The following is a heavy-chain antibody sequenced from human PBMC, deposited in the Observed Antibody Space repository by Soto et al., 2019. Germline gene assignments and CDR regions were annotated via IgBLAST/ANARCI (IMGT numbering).Heavy chain of an antibody. Sequence: QVQLVESGGVVVQPGRSLRLSCAASGFTFSSYGMHWVRQAPGKGLERVAVIWYAGTNKYYADAVKGRFTISRDNSMNTLYLQMNSLGSEDTALEYCARARGALAGTRYYYGMDVWGQGTTVTVSS. D-gene: IGHD6-13*01. V-gene: IGHV3-33*01. CDR1: GFTFSSYG. J-gene: IGHJ6*02. CDR2: IWYAGTNK. CDR3: ARARGALAGTRYYYGMDV.